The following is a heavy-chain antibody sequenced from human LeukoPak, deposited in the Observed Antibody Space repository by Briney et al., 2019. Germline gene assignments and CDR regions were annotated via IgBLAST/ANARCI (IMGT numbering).Heavy chain of an antibody. J-gene: IGHJ4*02. V-gene: IGHV3-30*18. CDR1: GFTFSSYG. CDR3: ANHRGSSGWYGHFDY. Sequence: GRSLRLSWAASGFTFSSYGMHWVRQAPGKGLEWVAVISYDGSNKYYADSVKGRFTISRDNSKNTLYLQMNSLRAEDTAVYYCANHRGSSGWYGHFDYWGQGTLVTVSS. CDR2: ISYDGSNK. D-gene: IGHD6-19*01.